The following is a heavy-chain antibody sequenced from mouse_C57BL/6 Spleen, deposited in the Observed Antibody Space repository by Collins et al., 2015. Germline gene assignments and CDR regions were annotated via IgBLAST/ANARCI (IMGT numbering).Heavy chain of an antibody. CDR2: IYPGSGNT. J-gene: IGHJ1*03. CDR3: ARSRRLRWYFDV. CDR1: GYTFTDYY. D-gene: IGHD2-4*01. Sequence: QVQLKQSGAELVRPGASVKLSCKASGYTFTDYYINWVKQRPGQGLEWIARIYPGSGNTYYNEKFKSKATLTVDKPSSTAYMQLSSLTSEDSAVYYCARSRRLRWYFDVWGTGTTVTVSS. V-gene: IGHV1-76*01.